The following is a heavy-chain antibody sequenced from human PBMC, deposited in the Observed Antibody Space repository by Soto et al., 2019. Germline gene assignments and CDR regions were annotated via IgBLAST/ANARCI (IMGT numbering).Heavy chain of an antibody. CDR2: IEPRSGGT. Sequence: HVQLVQSGTEVKKPGASVRVSCMVSGYTFTTYYIHWVRQAPGQGLEWMGWIEPRSGGTVYEQKFQGRVIMTRDTSISTVYMDLSGLTSADTALYYCATDDYGIFPYWGQGSLVTVSS. D-gene: IGHD3-10*01. J-gene: IGHJ4*02. CDR3: ATDDYGIFPY. V-gene: IGHV1-2*02. CDR1: GYTFTTYY.